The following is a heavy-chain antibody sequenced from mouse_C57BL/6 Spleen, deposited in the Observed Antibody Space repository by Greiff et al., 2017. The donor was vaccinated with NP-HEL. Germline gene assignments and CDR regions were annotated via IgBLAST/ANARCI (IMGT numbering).Heavy chain of an antibody. Sequence: VQVVESGPELVKPGASVKISCKASGYAFSSSWMNWVKQRPGKGLEWIGRIYPGDGDTNYNGKFKGKATLTADKSSSTAYMQLSSLTSEDSAVYFCARGGWLLHAMDYWGQGTSVTVSS. V-gene: IGHV1-82*01. J-gene: IGHJ4*01. CDR1: GYAFSSSW. CDR2: IYPGDGDT. D-gene: IGHD2-3*01. CDR3: ARGGWLLHAMDY.